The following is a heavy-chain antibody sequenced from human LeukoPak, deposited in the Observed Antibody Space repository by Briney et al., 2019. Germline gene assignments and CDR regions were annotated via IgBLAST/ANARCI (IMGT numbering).Heavy chain of an antibody. CDR2: ISYDGSNK. J-gene: IGHJ3*02. V-gene: IGHV3-30-3*01. Sequence: GGSLKLSCAASGFTFSSYAMHWVRQAPGKGLEWMAVISYDGSNKYYADNVKGRFTISRDNSKNTLYLQMNSLRAEDTAVYYCARGHGPLHYDSSGYYWYFFSTGGAFDIWGQGTMVSVSS. CDR3: ARGHGPLHYDSSGYYWYFFSTGGAFDI. CDR1: GFTFSSYA. D-gene: IGHD3-22*01.